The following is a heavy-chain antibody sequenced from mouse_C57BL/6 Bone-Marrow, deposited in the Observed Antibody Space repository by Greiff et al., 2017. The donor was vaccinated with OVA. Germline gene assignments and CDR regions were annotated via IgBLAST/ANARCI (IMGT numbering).Heavy chain of an antibody. CDR1: GFTFSSYG. J-gene: IGHJ1*03. CDR3: ARQGYYGSSYWWYFDV. CDR2: ISSGGSYT. V-gene: IGHV5-6*02. D-gene: IGHD1-1*01. Sequence: DVMLVESGGDLVKPGGSLKLSCAASGFTFSSYGMSWVRQTPDKRLEWVATISSGGSYTYYPDSVKGRFTISRDNAKNTLYLQMSSLKSEDTAMYYCARQGYYGSSYWWYFDVWGTGTTVTVSS.